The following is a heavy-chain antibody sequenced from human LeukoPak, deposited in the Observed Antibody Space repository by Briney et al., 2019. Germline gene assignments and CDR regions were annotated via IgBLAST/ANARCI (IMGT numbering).Heavy chain of an antibody. CDR1: GFTFSGSA. J-gene: IGHJ6*03. D-gene: IGHD2-2*02. Sequence: GGSLRLSCAASGFTFSGSAMHWVRQASGKGLEWVGRIRSKANSYATAYAASVKGRFTISRDDSKNTAYLQMNSLKTEDTAVYYCTNEVWGYCSSTSCYTYGTYYYMDVWGKGTTVTVSS. CDR3: TNEVWGYCSSTSCYTYGTYYYMDV. CDR2: IRSKANSYAT. V-gene: IGHV3-73*01.